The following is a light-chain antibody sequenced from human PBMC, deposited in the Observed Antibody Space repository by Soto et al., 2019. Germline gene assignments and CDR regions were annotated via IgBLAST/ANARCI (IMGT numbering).Light chain of an antibody. CDR2: GAS. CDR1: QSVSSN. J-gene: IGKJ1*01. V-gene: IGKV3-15*01. CDR3: QQYNNWPRT. Sequence: EIVLTQSPAALSLSAGERATLSCRASQSVSSNLAWYQQKPGQAPRLLIYGASTRATGIPARFSGSGSGTEFTLTISSLQSEDFAVYYCQQYNNWPRTFGQGTKVDI.